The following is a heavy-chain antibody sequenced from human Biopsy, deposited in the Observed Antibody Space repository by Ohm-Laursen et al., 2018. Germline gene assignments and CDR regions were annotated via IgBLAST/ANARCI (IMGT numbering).Heavy chain of an antibody. CDR1: GFTFTSYG. Sequence: SLRLSCAASGFTFTSYGMHWVRQAPGKGLEWLAVISHDGSGEYYADSLKGRLTISRDNPKNTLDLQMNSLRAKDTAVYYCAKEGKRWDYVNSFSWHTNLWGGGPLVPVSS. J-gene: IGHJ2*01. CDR2: ISHDGSGE. D-gene: IGHD4-23*01. V-gene: IGHV3-30*18. CDR3: AKEGKRWDYVNSFSWHTNL.